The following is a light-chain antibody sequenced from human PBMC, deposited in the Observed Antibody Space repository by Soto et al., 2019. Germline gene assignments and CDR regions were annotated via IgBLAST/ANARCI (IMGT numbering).Light chain of an antibody. CDR3: SSWTSSTTQV. CDR1: SSDVGGYNF. Sequence: QSALTQPASVSGSPGQSITISCTGTSSDVGGYNFVSWYQQHPGKAPKLMSFEVNNRPSGVSNRFSGSKSGNTASLTISGLQAEGEADYYCSSWTSSTTQVLGGGTQLTVL. CDR2: EVN. V-gene: IGLV2-14*01. J-gene: IGLJ2*01.